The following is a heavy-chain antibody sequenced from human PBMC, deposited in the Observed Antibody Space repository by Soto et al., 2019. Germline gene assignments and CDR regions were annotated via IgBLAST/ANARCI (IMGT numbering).Heavy chain of an antibody. V-gene: IGHV4-59*08. CDR2: IYYTGST. CDR3: ARHSYPEKVALGAARFYYYEGMDV. J-gene: IGHJ6*04. Sequence: SETLSLTCTVSGSSISSYYWSWIRQPPGKGLEWIGYIYYTGSTTYNPSIKTRVTISVDTSKNQFSLKLTSVTAAATAVAYFARHSYPEKVALGAARFYYYEGMDVCGEVSTVTGAS. D-gene: IGHD1-26*01. CDR1: GSSISSYY.